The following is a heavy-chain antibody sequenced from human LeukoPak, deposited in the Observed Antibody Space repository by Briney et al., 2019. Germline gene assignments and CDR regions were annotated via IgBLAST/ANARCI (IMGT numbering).Heavy chain of an antibody. J-gene: IGHJ4*02. D-gene: IGHD4-17*01. CDR3: ARAQGYGDCDY. CDR1: GYTCTDYY. V-gene: IGHV1-46*01. Sequence: ASVKVSCKASGYTCTDYYIHWVRQAPGQGLEWMGIINPSGGNTKYAEKFQARVTMTRDTSTSTVYMDLSSLRSEDTAVYYCARAQGYGDCDYWGQGTLVTVSS. CDR2: INPSGGNT.